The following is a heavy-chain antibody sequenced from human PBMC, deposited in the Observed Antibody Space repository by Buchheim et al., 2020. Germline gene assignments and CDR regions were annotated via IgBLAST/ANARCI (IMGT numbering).Heavy chain of an antibody. J-gene: IGHJ4*02. CDR3: ARDYYGVDY. Sequence: EVQLVESGGGLVQPGGSLRLSCAASGFIFSNYWMHWVRQAPGKGLVRVSQINSDGSDSTYADSVKGRFTISRDNAKNTLYLQMNSLRGEDTAVYYCARDYYGVDYWGQGTL. CDR2: INSDGSDS. CDR1: GFIFSNYW. D-gene: IGHD3-10*01. V-gene: IGHV3-74*01.